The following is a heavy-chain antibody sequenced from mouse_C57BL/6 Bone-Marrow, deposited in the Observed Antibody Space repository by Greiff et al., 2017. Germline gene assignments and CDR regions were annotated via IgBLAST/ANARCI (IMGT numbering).Heavy chain of an antibody. CDR1: GYTFTSYW. CDR3: ARVAAMDY. Sequence: QVQLQQPGAELVMPGASVKLSCKASGYTFTSYWMHWVKQRPGQGLEWIGEIDPSDSYTNYNQKFKGKSTLTVDKSSSTAYMQLSSLTSEDAAVYYCARVAAMDYWGQGTSVTVSS. V-gene: IGHV1-69*01. CDR2: IDPSDSYT. J-gene: IGHJ4*01.